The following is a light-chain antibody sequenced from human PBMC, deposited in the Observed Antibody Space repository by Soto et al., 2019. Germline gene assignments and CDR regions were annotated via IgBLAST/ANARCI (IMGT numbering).Light chain of an antibody. J-gene: IGLJ1*01. CDR1: SSDVGSDNL. CDR2: EVS. V-gene: IGLV2-23*02. CDR3: CSYAGSITYV. Sequence: QSVLTQPASVSGSPGQSITISCTGTSSDVGSDNLVSWYQQHPGKAPKFIIYEVSQRPAGVSYRFSGSKSGNTPYLTISGLQAEDEADYYCCSYAGSITYVFGTGTKLTVL.